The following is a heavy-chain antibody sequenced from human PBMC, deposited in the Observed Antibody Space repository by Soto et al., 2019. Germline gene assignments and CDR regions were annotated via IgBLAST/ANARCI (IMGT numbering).Heavy chain of an antibody. CDR1: GGTFSSCA. CDR2: IIPIFGTA. Sequence: QVQLVQSGAEVKKPGSSVKVSCKASGGTFSSCAISWVRQAPGQGLEWMGGIIPIFGTANYAQKFQGRVTITADESTSTAYMELSSLRSEDTAVYYCAREYCSGGSCWGSFWDWGQGTLVTVSS. V-gene: IGHV1-69*01. J-gene: IGHJ4*02. D-gene: IGHD2-15*01. CDR3: AREYCSGGSCWGSFWD.